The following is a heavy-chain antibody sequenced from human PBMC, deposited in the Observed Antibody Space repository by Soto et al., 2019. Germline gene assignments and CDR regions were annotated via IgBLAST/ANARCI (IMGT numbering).Heavy chain of an antibody. V-gene: IGHV1-8*01. CDR3: TAGRNSGDGYNGGGY. J-gene: IGHJ4*02. CDR1: GYTFTSFD. Sequence: ASVKVSCKASGYTFTSFDINWVRQATGQGLEWMGWMNPNSGHTGYAQKFQGRLTMTRDNAISTAYMELSSLRYEDTAVYYCTAGRNSGDGYNGGGYWGQGTLVTVSS. CDR2: MNPNSGHT. D-gene: IGHD1-1*01.